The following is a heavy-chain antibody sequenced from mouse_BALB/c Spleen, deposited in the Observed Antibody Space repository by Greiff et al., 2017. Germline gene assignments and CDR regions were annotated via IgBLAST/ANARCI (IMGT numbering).Heavy chain of an antibody. CDR2: IDPANGNT. Sequence: DVQLQESGAELVKPGASVKLSCTASGFNIKDTYMHWVKQRPEQGLEWIGRIDPANGNTKYDPKFQGRATITADTSSNTAYLQLSSLTSEDTAVYYCARYNYGSSFDYWGQGTTLTVSS. D-gene: IGHD1-1*01. V-gene: IGHV14-3*02. J-gene: IGHJ2*01. CDR3: ARYNYGSSFDY. CDR1: GFNIKDTY.